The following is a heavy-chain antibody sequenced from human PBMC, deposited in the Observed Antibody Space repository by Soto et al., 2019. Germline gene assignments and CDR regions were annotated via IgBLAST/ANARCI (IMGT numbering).Heavy chain of an antibody. D-gene: IGHD3-22*01. CDR3: ARWADSSGYFDY. CDR2: INPNSGGT. V-gene: IGHV1-2*02. CDR1: GYTFTGYY. Sequence: ASVKVSCKASGYTFTGYYMHWVRQAPGQGLEWMGWINPNSGGTNYAQKFQGRVTMTRDTSISTAYMELSRLRSDDTAVYYCARWADSSGYFDYWGQGTLVTVSS. J-gene: IGHJ4*02.